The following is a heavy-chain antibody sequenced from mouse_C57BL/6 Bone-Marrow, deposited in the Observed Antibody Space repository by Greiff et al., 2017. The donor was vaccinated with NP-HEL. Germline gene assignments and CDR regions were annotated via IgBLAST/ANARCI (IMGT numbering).Heavy chain of an antibody. CDR1: GYTFTSYN. CDR3: ARDYYGSMDYAMDY. D-gene: IGHD1-1*01. V-gene: IGHV1-12*01. Sequence: LQQSGAELVRPGASVKMSCKASGYTFTSYNMHWVKQTPRQGLEWIGAIYPGNGDTSYNQKFKGKATLTVDKSSSTAYMQLSSLTSEDSAVYFCARDYYGSMDYAMDYWGQGTSVTVSS. J-gene: IGHJ4*01. CDR2: IYPGNGDT.